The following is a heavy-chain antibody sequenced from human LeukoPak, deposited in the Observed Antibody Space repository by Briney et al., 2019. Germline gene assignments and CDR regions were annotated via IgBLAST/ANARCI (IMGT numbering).Heavy chain of an antibody. CDR3: AKGFSACNYDYGGFDY. CDR2: ILYDGSNK. Sequence: GRSLRLSCAASGFTFSTYGMHWVRQAPGKGLEWVAVILYDGSNKYYADSVKGRFTISRDNSKNTLYLQMNSLRPEDTAVYYCAKGFSACNYDYGGFDYWGQGNLVTVSS. D-gene: IGHD3-16*01. CDR1: GFTFSTYG. J-gene: IGHJ4*02. V-gene: IGHV3-30*18.